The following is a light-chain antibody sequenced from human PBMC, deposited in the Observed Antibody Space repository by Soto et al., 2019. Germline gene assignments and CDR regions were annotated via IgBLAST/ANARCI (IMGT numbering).Light chain of an antibody. CDR2: DAS. CDR3: QQYGSPPTWT. V-gene: IGKV3-20*01. J-gene: IGKJ1*01. Sequence: EVVMTQSPATLSLSPGERATLSCRASQSVSNNVAWYQQKPGQAPRLLIYDASNRATGIPDRFSGSGSGTDFTLTISRLEPEDFAVYYCQQYGSPPTWTFGQGTKVDIK. CDR1: QSVSNN.